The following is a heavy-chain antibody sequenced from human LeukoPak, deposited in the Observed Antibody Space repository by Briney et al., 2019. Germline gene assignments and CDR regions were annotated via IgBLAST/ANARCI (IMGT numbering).Heavy chain of an antibody. J-gene: IGHJ4*02. CDR3: ARRTGYYFDY. V-gene: IGHV4-34*01. CDR1: GGSFSGYY. CDR2: INHSGST. Sequence: SETLSLTCAVYGGSFSGYYWSWIRQPPGKGLEWIGEINHSGSTNYNPFLKSRVTISVDTSKNQFSLKLGSVTAADTAVYYCARRTGYYFDYWGQGTLVTVSS. D-gene: IGHD3-10*01.